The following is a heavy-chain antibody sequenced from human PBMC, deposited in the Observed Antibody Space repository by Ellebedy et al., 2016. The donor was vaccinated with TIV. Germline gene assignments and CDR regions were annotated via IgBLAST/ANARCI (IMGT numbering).Heavy chain of an antibody. Sequence: GESLKISCTASGFSFSTYNMNWVRQAPGKGLEWVSYIDISSSSIYYTDSVKGRFTISRDNVNNVLYLQMNSLRVEDTAVYYCARVAIVGPSRWEAGLDYWGQGALVTVSS. D-gene: IGHD1-26*01. V-gene: IGHV3-48*01. CDR2: IDISSSSI. J-gene: IGHJ4*02. CDR1: GFSFSTYN. CDR3: ARVAIVGPSRWEAGLDY.